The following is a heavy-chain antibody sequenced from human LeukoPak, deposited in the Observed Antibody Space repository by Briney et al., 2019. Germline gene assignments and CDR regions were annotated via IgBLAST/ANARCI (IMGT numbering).Heavy chain of an antibody. D-gene: IGHD1-1*01. Sequence: GESLKISCKGSGYSFTDYWIGWVRQMPATGLELMGIIYPGDSDTRYSPSFQGQVTISADKSINTAYLQWSSLKASDTAMFYCARQGKISTGRNYFDYWGQGTLVTVSS. V-gene: IGHV5-51*01. CDR1: GYSFTDYW. CDR2: IYPGDSDT. CDR3: ARQGKISTGRNYFDY. J-gene: IGHJ4*02.